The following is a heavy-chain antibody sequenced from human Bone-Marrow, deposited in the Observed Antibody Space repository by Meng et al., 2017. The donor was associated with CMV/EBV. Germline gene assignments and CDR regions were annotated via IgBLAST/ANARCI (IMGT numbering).Heavy chain of an antibody. CDR3: ARAPKGRLRLDY. CDR1: GFTFSSYW. J-gene: IGHJ4*02. D-gene: IGHD4-17*01. V-gene: IGHV3-7*01. Sequence: GESLKISCAASGFTFSSYWMSWVRQAPGKGLEWVANIKQDGSEKYYVDSVKGRFTISRDNAKNSLYLQMNSLRAEDTAVYYCARAPKGRLRLDYWGQGTLVTVSS. CDR2: IKQDGSEK.